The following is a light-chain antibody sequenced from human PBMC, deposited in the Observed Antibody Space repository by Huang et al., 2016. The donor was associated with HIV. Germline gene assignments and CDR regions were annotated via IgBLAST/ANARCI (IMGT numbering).Light chain of an antibody. CDR3: QQRSNWPPLT. Sequence: EIVLTQSPATLSLSPGERATLSCRASQSVSNYLAWYQQKPGQAPRLLIYDASNMAAGIPARFSGSGSGTDFTLTINSLEPEDFAFYYCQQRSNWPPLTFGGGTKVEIK. CDR2: DAS. J-gene: IGKJ4*01. CDR1: QSVSNY. V-gene: IGKV3-11*01.